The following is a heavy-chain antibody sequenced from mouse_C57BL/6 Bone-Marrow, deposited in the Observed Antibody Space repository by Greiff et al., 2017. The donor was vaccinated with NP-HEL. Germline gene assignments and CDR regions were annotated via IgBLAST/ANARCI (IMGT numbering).Heavy chain of an antibody. CDR2: INYDGSST. Sequence: EVKVVESEGGLVQPGSSMKLSCTASGFTFSDYYMAWVRQVPEKGLEWVANINYDGSSTYYLDSLKSRFIISRDNAKNILYLQMSSLKSEDTATYYCARASSTVVGFDYWGQGTTLTVSS. J-gene: IGHJ2*01. D-gene: IGHD1-1*01. V-gene: IGHV5-16*01. CDR1: GFTFSDYY. CDR3: ARASSTVVGFDY.